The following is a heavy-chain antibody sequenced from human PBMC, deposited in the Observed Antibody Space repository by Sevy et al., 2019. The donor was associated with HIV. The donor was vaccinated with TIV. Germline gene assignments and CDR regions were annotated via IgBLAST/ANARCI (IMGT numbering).Heavy chain of an antibody. D-gene: IGHD2-2*01. CDR1: GFTFSNYA. V-gene: IGHV3-23*01. CDR3: AKVDVVVPVADYGMDV. Sequence: GGSLRLSCAASGFTFSNYAMSWVRQAPGKGLEWVSSISRSGGRTYYADSVKGRLTISRDNSKNKLYLQMNSLRAEDTAVYYCAKVDVVVPVADYGMDVWGQGTTVTVSS. J-gene: IGHJ6*02. CDR2: ISRSGGRT.